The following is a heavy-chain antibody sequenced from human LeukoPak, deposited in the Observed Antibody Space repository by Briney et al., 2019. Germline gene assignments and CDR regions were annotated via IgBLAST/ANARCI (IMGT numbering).Heavy chain of an antibody. CDR2: IYHSGST. V-gene: IGHV4-38-2*02. D-gene: IGHD4-23*01. CDR1: GYSISSGFY. Sequence: SETLSLTCTVSGYSISSGFYWGWIRQPPGKGLECIGSIYHSGSTYYNPSLKSRVTISVDTSKNQFSLNLSSVTAADTAMYFCARAVGTSRNFFDYWGQGTLVTVSS. CDR3: ARAVGTSRNFFDY. J-gene: IGHJ4*02.